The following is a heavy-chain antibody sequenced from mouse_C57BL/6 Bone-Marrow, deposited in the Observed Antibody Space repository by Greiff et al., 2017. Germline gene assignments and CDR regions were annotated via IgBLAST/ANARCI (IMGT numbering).Heavy chain of an antibody. CDR2: IYPGDGDT. Sequence: QVHLQQSGPALVKPGASVKISCTASGFAFSSYWMHWVKQRPGQGLEWIGRIYPGDGDTNYNGKFQGKATMTADTSSSTSYMPLSSLTSVDSAVSACDRCPSDGSYAKWYGGKGISVT. CDR3: DRCPSDGSYAKWY. D-gene: IGHD1-1*01. V-gene: IGHV1-82*01. CDR1: GFAFSSYW. J-gene: IGHJ4*01.